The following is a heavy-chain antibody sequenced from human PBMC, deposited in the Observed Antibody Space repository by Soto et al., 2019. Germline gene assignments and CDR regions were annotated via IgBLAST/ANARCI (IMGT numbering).Heavy chain of an antibody. D-gene: IGHD1-26*01. J-gene: IGHJ5*02. CDR1: GFTFSSYW. CDR2: INRDGSTT. CDR3: ARVATGSYNWFDP. V-gene: IGHV3-74*01. Sequence: EVQLVESGGGLVQPGGSLRLSCAASGFTFSSYWMHWVRQAPGKGLVWVSRINRDGSTTTYADSVKGRFTISRDNAKNTLYLHMNSLRADETAVYYCARVATGSYNWFDPWGQGTLVTVSS.